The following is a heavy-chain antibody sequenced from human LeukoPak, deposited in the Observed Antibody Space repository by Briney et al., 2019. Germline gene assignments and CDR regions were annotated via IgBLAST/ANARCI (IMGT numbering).Heavy chain of an antibody. J-gene: IGHJ4*02. D-gene: IGHD3-10*01. V-gene: IGHV1-18*01. CDR1: GYTFTSYG. CDR3: ARHHIMVRGVRTTSFDY. CDR2: ISAYNGNT. Sequence: ASVKVSCKASGYTFTSYGISWVRQAPGQGLEWMGWISAYNGNTNYAQKLQGRVTMTTDTSTSTAYMELRSLRSDDTAVYYCARHHIMVRGVRTTSFDYWGQGTLVTVSS.